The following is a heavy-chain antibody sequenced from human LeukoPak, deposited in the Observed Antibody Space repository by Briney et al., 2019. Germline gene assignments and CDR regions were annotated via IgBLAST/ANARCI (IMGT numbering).Heavy chain of an antibody. CDR2: ISSSGSTI. V-gene: IGHV3-11*01. Sequence: GGSLRLSCAASGFTFSDYYMSWIRQAPGKGLEWVSYISSSGSTIYYADSVKGRFTISRDNAKNSLYLQMSSLRAEDTAVYYCARPYIPTYYGMDVWGQGTTVTVSS. D-gene: IGHD2-2*01. CDR1: GFTFSDYY. J-gene: IGHJ6*02. CDR3: ARPYIPTYYGMDV.